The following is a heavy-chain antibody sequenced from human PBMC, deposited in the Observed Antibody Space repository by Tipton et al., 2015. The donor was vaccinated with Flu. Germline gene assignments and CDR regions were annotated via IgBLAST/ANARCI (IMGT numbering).Heavy chain of an antibody. D-gene: IGHD1-14*01. CDR1: GFTVSTSY. V-gene: IGHV3-53*01. Sequence: QLVQSGGGLIRPGGSLRLSCADSGFTVSTSYMSWVRQPPGKGLEWVAIVYDDGRTYYANSVEGRFAISTDNSKNILYLQLNSLRADDTAVYFCARDEVRTYPDWGQGTLVTVSS. CDR2: VYDDGRT. CDR3: ARDEVRTYPD. J-gene: IGHJ4*02.